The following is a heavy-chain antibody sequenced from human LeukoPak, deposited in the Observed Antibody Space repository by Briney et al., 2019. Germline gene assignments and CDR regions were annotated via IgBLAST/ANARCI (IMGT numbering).Heavy chain of an antibody. CDR3: ARVSGYDWESFYDY. CDR2: IYYSGST. Sequence: SETLSLTCTVSGGSISSYYWSWVRQPPGKGLEWIGYIYYSGSTNYNPSLKSRVTISVDTSKNQFSLKLSSVTAADTAVYYCARVSGYDWESFYDYWGQGTLVTVSS. V-gene: IGHV4-59*01. CDR1: GGSISSYY. J-gene: IGHJ4*02. D-gene: IGHD5-12*01.